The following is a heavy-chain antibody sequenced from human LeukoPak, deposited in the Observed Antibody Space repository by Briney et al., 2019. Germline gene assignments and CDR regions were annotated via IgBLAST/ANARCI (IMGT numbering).Heavy chain of an antibody. J-gene: IGHJ1*01. CDR3: AKPPMMASVPGDFYFQH. D-gene: IGHD5-24*01. CDR2: IRYDGSNK. CDR1: GFTLSSYG. Sequence: GGSLRLSCAASGFTLSSYGMHWVRQAPGKGLEWVAFIRYDGSNKYYVDSVKGRFTISRDISKNTLYLQMSSLRRDDTAVYYCAKPPMMASVPGDFYFQHWGQGTLVTVSS. V-gene: IGHV3-30*02.